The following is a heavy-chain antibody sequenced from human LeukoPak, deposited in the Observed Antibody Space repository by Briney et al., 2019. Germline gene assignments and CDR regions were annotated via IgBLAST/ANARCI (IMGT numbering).Heavy chain of an antibody. V-gene: IGHV1-2*02. Sequence: ASVKVSCKASGYTFTGYYMHWVRQAPGQGLEWMGWINPNSGGTNYAQKFQGRVTMTRDTSISTAYMELSRLRSDDAAVYYCARTPGTYGDYDPDYWGQGTLVTVSS. CDR1: GYTFTGYY. D-gene: IGHD4-17*01. CDR2: INPNSGGT. J-gene: IGHJ4*02. CDR3: ARTPGTYGDYDPDY.